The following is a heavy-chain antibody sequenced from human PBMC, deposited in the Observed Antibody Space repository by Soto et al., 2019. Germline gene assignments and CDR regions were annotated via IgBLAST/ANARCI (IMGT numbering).Heavy chain of an antibody. J-gene: IGHJ4*02. CDR2: IYYSGST. D-gene: IGHD2-2*01. V-gene: IGHV4-30-4*01. Sequence: QVQLQESGPGLVKPSQTLSLTCTVSGGSISSGDYYWSWIRQPPGKGLEWIGYIYYSGSTYYNPSLKSRVTISVDTSKNQFSLKLSSVTAADTAVYYCVRDRPYCISTSCYPYWGQGTLVTVSS. CDR3: VRDRPYCISTSCYPY. CDR1: GGSISSGDYY.